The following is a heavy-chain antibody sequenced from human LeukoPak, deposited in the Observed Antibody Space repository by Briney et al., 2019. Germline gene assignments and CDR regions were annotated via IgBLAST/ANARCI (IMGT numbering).Heavy chain of an antibody. CDR1: GFTFSSYG. Sequence: GGSLRLSCAASGFTFSSYGMHWVRQAPGKGLEWVAVISYDGSNKYYADSVKGRFTISRDNSKNTLYLQMNSLRAEDTAVYYCARDYCSITSCYDYWGQGTLVTVSS. CDR2: ISYDGSNK. CDR3: ARDYCSITSCYDY. J-gene: IGHJ4*02. V-gene: IGHV3-30*03. D-gene: IGHD2-2*01.